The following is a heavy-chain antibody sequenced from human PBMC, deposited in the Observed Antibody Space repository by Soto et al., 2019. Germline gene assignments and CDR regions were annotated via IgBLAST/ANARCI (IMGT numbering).Heavy chain of an antibody. D-gene: IGHD2-21*02. CDR3: AREVVTETTLGYFDY. J-gene: IGHJ4*02. Sequence: SVKVFCKASGGSFSNDAVSWLRQAPVQGLEWMGGITPFFDTPSYAQRFQGRITISADTSTTTVYMELRGLRFEDTAIYYCAREVVTETTLGYFDYWGQGTLVTVSS. CDR2: ITPFFDTP. V-gene: IGHV1-69*06. CDR1: GGSFSNDA.